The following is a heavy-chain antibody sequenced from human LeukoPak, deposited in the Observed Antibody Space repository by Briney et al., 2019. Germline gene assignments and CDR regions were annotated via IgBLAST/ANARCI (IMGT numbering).Heavy chain of an antibody. Sequence: GASVKVSCKASGYTFTSYDINWVRQATGQGLEWMGWMNPNSGNTGYAQKFQGGVTMTRNTSISTAYMELSSLRSEDTAVYYCARVKSGYFDWLLYPKLNWFDPWGQGTLVTVSS. CDR1: GYTFTSYD. J-gene: IGHJ5*02. CDR2: MNPNSGNT. V-gene: IGHV1-8*01. D-gene: IGHD3-9*01. CDR3: ARVKSGYFDWLLYPKLNWFDP.